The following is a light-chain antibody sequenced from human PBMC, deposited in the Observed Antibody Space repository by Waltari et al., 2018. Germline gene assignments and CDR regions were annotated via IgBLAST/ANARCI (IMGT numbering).Light chain of an antibody. CDR2: DAS. J-gene: IGKJ2*01. V-gene: IGKV1-5*01. CDR1: QSISSW. Sequence: DIQMTQSPSTLSASVGDRVTITCRASQSISSWLAWYQQKPGKAPKLLIYDASSLESGVPSRFSGSGSGTEFTLTISSLQPEDFATYYCQQSYSTPMYTFGQGTKLEIK. CDR3: QQSYSTPMYT.